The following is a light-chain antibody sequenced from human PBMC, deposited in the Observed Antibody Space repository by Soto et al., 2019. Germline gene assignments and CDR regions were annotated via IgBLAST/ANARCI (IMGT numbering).Light chain of an antibody. CDR3: SSYTGDRHFYV. CDR2: EVT. CDR1: GSDVGTYNF. Sequence: QSVLTQPPSASGSPGQSVSISCTGTGSDVGTYNFVSRYQQHPGKAPKLLIYEVTKRPSGVPDRFSGSKSGNTASLTVSGLQAEDEAEYFCSSYTGDRHFYVFGTGTKVTVL. J-gene: IGLJ1*01. V-gene: IGLV2-8*01.